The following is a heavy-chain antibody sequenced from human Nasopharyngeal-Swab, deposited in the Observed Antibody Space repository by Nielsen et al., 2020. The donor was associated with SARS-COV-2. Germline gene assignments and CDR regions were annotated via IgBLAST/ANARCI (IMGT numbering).Heavy chain of an antibody. CDR3: ARAGYNNPFDY. J-gene: IGHJ4*02. Sequence: SETLSLTCAVYGGSFSGYYWDWIRQPPGRGLEWIGSIYHSGSTNYNPSLKSRVTISVDTSKNQFSLKLSSVTAADTAVYYCARAGYNNPFDYWGQGTLVTVSS. CDR1: GGSFSGYY. D-gene: IGHD5-24*01. V-gene: IGHV4-34*01. CDR2: IYHSGST.